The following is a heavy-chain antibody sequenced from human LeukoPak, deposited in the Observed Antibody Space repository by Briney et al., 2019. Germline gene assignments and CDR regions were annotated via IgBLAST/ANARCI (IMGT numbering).Heavy chain of an antibody. V-gene: IGHV4-34*01. CDR2: INHSGST. Sequence: PSETLSLTCAVYGGSFSGYYWSWIRQPPGKGLEWIGEINHSGSTNYNPSLKSRVTISVDTSKNQFSLKLSSVTATDTAVYYCARDRRNYYGSGSYYPPRYYYGMDVWGQGTTVTVSS. CDR3: ARDRRNYYGSGSYYPPRYYYGMDV. J-gene: IGHJ6*02. D-gene: IGHD3-10*01. CDR1: GGSFSGYY.